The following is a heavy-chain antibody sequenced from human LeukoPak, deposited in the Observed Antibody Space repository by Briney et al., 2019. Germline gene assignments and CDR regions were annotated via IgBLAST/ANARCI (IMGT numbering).Heavy chain of an antibody. CDR1: GGSISSYY. CDR2: IYYSGST. V-gene: IGHV4-59*01. CDR3: ARDLGCSGGSCSLLFDY. Sequence: PSETLSLTCTVSGGSISSYYWSWIRQPPGKGLGWIGYIYYSGSTNYNPSLKSRVTISVDTSKNQFSLKLSSVTAADTAVYYCARDLGCSGGSCSLLFDYWGQGTLVTVSS. J-gene: IGHJ4*02. D-gene: IGHD2-15*01.